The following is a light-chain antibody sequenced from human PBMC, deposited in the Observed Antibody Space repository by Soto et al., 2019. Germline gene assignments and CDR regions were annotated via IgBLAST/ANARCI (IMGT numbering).Light chain of an antibody. J-gene: IGKJ1*01. Sequence: DIQMTQSPSTLSASVGDRVTITCRASQSISNRLAWYQQKPGKAPKVLIYDASSLEGGVPSRFSGSGSGTEFTLTISSLQPDDFATYYCQKYNSYLWTFGQGTKVDIK. CDR2: DAS. CDR1: QSISNR. V-gene: IGKV1-5*01. CDR3: QKYNSYLWT.